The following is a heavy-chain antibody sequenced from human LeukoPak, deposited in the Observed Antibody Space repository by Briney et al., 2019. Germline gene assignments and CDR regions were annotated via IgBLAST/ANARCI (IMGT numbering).Heavy chain of an antibody. V-gene: IGHV4-4*09. CDR3: ASGGGDGYNYDY. CDR1: GGPISSYY. D-gene: IGHD5-24*01. J-gene: IGHJ4*02. CDR2: IYTSGST. Sequence: SETLSLTCTVSGGPISSYYWSWIRQPPGKGLEWIGYIYTSGSTNYNASLKSRVTISVDTSKNQFSLKLSSVTAADTAVYYCASGGGDGYNYDYWGQGTLVTVSS.